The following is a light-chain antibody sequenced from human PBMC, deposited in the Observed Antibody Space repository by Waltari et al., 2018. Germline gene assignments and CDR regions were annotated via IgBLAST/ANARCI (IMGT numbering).Light chain of an antibody. CDR3: QKYYVGHRT. V-gene: IGKV4-1*01. Sequence: DIVMTQSTDSLAVSLVERATITCKSSQSLFYSSSNKNYLARYTQKQGQPPNLLFYWASTRGSGVPDRFTGIGSGTDFTLTINNLQAEDEAVYYCQKYYVGHRTFGQGTKVEIK. J-gene: IGKJ1*01. CDR1: QSLFYSSSNKNY. CDR2: WAS.